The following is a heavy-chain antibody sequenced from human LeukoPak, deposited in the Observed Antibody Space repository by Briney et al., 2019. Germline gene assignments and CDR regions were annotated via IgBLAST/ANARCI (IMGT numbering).Heavy chain of an antibody. CDR1: GYSISSGYY. CDR2: IYHSGST. J-gene: IGHJ4*02. CDR3: ARQGGSYYYFDY. D-gene: IGHD1-26*01. Sequence: PSETLSLTCAVSGYSISSGYYWGWIRQPPGKGLEWIGSIYHSGSTYYNPSLKSRVTISVDTSKNQFSLKLSSVTAADTAVYYCARQGGSYYYFDYWGQGTLVTVSS. V-gene: IGHV4-38-2*01.